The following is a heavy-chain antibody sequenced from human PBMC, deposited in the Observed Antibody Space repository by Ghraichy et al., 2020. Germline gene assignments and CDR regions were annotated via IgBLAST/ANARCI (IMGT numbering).Heavy chain of an antibody. V-gene: IGHV1-2*02. CDR1: GYTFTGYY. Sequence: ASVKVSCKASGYTFTGYYMHWVRQAPGQGLEWMGWINPNSGGTNYAQKFQGRVTMTRDTSISTAYMELSRLRSDDTAVYYCARYPFSGLRTYYYGMDVWGQGTTVTVSS. J-gene: IGHJ6*02. D-gene: IGHD6-19*01. CDR3: ARYPFSGLRTYYYGMDV. CDR2: INPNSGGT.